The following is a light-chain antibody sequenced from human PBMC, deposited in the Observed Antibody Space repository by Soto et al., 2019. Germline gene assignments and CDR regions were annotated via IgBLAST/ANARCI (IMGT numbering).Light chain of an antibody. CDR3: SSYTRSNIWV. V-gene: IGLV2-14*01. Sequence: QSVLTQPASVSGSPGQSITISCTGTSSDVGDYNYVSWYQKHPGKAPKLKIYEVSKRPSGADNRFSGSKSGNTASLTISGLQAEDEADYYCSSYTRSNIWVFGGGTKVTVL. J-gene: IGLJ3*02. CDR2: EVS. CDR1: SSDVGDYNY.